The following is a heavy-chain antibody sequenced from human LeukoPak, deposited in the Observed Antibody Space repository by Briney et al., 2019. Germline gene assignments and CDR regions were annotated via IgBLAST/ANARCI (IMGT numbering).Heavy chain of an antibody. D-gene: IGHD6-13*01. Sequence: GESLKISCKGSGYSFTSYWIGWVRQIPGKGLEWMGIIYPGDSDTRYSPSFQGQVTISADKSISTAYLQWSSLKASDTAMYYCARQFPGIAAAGTRNWFDPWGQGTLVTVSS. CDR3: ARQFPGIAAAGTRNWFDP. CDR2: IYPGDSDT. CDR1: GYSFTSYW. V-gene: IGHV5-51*01. J-gene: IGHJ5*02.